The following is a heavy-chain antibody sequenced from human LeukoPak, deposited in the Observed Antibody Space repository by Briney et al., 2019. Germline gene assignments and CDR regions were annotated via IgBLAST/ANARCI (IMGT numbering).Heavy chain of an antibody. V-gene: IGHV1-69*06. CDR2: IIPIFGTA. CDR1: GGTFSSYA. Sequence: SVKVSCKASGGTFSSYAISWVRQAPGQGREWMGGIIPIFGTANYAQKFQGRVAITADKSTSTAYMELSSLRSEDTAVYYCARGYYYDSSGYFDYWGQGTLVTVSS. CDR3: ARGYYYDSSGYFDY. J-gene: IGHJ4*02. D-gene: IGHD3-22*01.